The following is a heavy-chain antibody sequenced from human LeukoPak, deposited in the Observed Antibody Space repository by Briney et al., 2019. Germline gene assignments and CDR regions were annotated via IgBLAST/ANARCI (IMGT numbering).Heavy chain of an antibody. D-gene: IGHD5-24*01. Sequence: SETLSLTCTVSGGSISSYYWSWIRQPPGKGLEWIGQVYYSGSTTYNPSLKSPATISPDTSKNQFSLKLSSVTAADTAVYYCARHMYGDYSAFEIWGQGTMVTVSS. V-gene: IGHV4-59*08. CDR2: VYYSGST. J-gene: IGHJ3*02. CDR3: ARHMYGDYSAFEI. CDR1: GGSISSYY.